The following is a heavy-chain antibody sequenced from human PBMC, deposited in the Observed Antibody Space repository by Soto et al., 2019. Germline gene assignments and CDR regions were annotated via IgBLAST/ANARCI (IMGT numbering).Heavy chain of an antibody. CDR3: ARGGHTAILPLDY. D-gene: IGHD1-26*01. J-gene: IGHJ4*02. V-gene: IGHV1-18*01. Sequence: QVQLVQSGAEVKKPGASVKVSCKASGYTFTTYGFSWVRQAPGQGLEWMGWISTYNSNTKYTQKFQGRVTMTTDTXKSTAYMELRSLRSDDTAVYYCARGGHTAILPLDYWGQGTLVTVSS. CDR2: ISTYNSNT. CDR1: GYTFTTYG.